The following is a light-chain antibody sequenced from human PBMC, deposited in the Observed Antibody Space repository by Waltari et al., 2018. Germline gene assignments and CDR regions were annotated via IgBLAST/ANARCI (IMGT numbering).Light chain of an antibody. CDR1: QSVSIY. CDR2: EAS. CDR3: QQRSNWPPYT. J-gene: IGKJ2*01. Sequence: VLTQSPATLSLSPGETATLSCRASQSVSIYLAWYQQKPGQAPGLLISEASHRVTGTQARFSGSGSGTDFTLTISSLEPEDFAVYYCQQRSNWPPYTFGQGTKLEI. V-gene: IGKV3-11*01.